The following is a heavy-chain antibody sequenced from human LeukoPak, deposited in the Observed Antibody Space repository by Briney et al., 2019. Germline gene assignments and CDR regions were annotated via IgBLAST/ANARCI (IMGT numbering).Heavy chain of an antibody. J-gene: IGHJ5*02. CDR3: ARDRMTTVTNAFSWFDP. CDR2: INHSGST. Sequence: SETLSLTCAVYGGSFSGYYWSWIRKPPGKGLEWIGEINHSGSTNYNPSLKSRVTISVDTSKNQFSLKLSSVTAADTAVYYCARDRMTTVTNAFSWFDPWGQGTLVTVSS. CDR1: GGSFSGYY. D-gene: IGHD4-17*01. V-gene: IGHV4-34*01.